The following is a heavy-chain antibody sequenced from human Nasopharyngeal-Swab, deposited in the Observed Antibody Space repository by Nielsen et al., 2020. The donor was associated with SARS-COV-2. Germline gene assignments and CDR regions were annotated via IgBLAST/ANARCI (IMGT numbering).Heavy chain of an antibody. Sequence: SETLSLTCAVYGGSFRDYYWSWIRQPPGKGLEWIGEINHSGSTNYNPSLKSRVTISVDTSKNQFSLKLSSVTAADTAVYYCAIPYCSGGSCYLYYGMDVWGQGTTVTVSS. CDR1: GGSFRDYY. CDR2: INHSGST. V-gene: IGHV4-34*01. D-gene: IGHD2-15*01. J-gene: IGHJ6*02. CDR3: AIPYCSGGSCYLYYGMDV.